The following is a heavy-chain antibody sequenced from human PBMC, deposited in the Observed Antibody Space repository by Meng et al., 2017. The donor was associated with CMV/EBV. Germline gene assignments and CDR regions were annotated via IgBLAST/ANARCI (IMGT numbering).Heavy chain of an antibody. CDR1: GFTFSSYS. CDR2: ISSSSSYI. D-gene: IGHD2-2*02. CDR3: ARLYLPLGFDY. J-gene: IGHJ4*02. Sequence: GESLKISCAASGFTFSSYSMNWVRQAPGKGLEWVSSISSSSSYIYYADSVKGRFTISRDNAKYSLYLQMNSLRAEDTAVYYCARLYLPLGFDYWGQGTLVTVSS. V-gene: IGHV3-21*01.